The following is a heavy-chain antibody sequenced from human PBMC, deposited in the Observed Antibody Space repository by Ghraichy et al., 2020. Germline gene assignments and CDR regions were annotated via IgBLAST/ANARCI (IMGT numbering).Heavy chain of an antibody. Sequence: SETLSLTCAVYGGSFSGYYWSWIRQTPGKGREWIGEINYSGSTNYNPSLKSRVTLSVDTSKNHLSLKLNSVTAADTAVYFCERVVGAVPGARDGMDVWGQGTTVTVSS. J-gene: IGHJ6*02. D-gene: IGHD1-26*01. CDR1: GGSFSGYY. CDR3: ERVVGAVPGARDGMDV. CDR2: INYSGST. V-gene: IGHV4-34*01.